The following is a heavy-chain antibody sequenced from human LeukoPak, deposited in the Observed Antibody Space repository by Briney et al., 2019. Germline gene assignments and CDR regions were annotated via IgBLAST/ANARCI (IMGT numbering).Heavy chain of an antibody. CDR2: ITDDGYNT. Sequence: GGSLRLSCAASGFTFSAFAMTWVRQAPGEGLEWVSTITDDGYNTYSADSVKGRIPFSRATYKNTMSLQMNSLRAEDPAVYYCARGGYSGYDYPLSYYYYYGMDVWGQGTTVTVSS. CDR3: ARGGYSGYDYPLSYYYYYGMDV. V-gene: IGHV3-23*01. CDR1: GFTFSAFA. J-gene: IGHJ6*02. D-gene: IGHD5-12*01.